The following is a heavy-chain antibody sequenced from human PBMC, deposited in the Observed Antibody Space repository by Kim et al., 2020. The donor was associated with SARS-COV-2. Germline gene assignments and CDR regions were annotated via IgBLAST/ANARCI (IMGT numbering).Heavy chain of an antibody. CDR3: ARLDYDILTGYTLGSVLGAFDI. V-gene: IGHV5-10-1*01. D-gene: IGHD3-9*01. CDR2: IDPSDSYT. CDR1: GYSFTSYW. Sequence: GESLKISCKGSGYSFTSYWISWVRQMPGKGLEWMGRIDPSDSYTNYSPSFQGHVTISADKSISTAYLQWSSLKASDTAMYYCARLDYDILTGYTLGSVLGAFDIWGQGTMVTVSS. J-gene: IGHJ3*02.